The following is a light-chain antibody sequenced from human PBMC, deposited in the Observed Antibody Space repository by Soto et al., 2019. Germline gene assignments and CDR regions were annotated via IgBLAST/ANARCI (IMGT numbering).Light chain of an antibody. V-gene: IGLV2-14*01. J-gene: IGLJ1*01. CDR3: SSYTSSSTRV. CDR2: DVS. CDR1: SSDVGGYNY. Sequence: QSVLAQPASVTGSPGQWITISCTGTSSDVGGYNYVSWYQQHPGKAPKLMIYDVSNRPSGVSNCFSGSKSGNTASLTISGPQAEDEADYYCSSYTSSSTRVFGTGTKVTVL.